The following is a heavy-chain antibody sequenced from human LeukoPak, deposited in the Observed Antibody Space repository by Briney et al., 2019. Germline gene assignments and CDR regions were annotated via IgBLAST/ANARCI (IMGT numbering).Heavy chain of an antibody. V-gene: IGHV3-48*01. D-gene: IGHD6-19*01. J-gene: IGHJ6*03. Sequence: GGSLRLSCAASGFTFSSYWMNWVRQAPGKGLEWVSYISSSSSTIYYADSVKGRFTISRDNAKNSLYLQMNSLRAEDTAVYYCARDGDYSSGWYSGLYYYYYMDVWGKGTTVTVSS. CDR1: GFTFSSYW. CDR3: ARDGDYSSGWYSGLYYYYYMDV. CDR2: ISSSSSTI.